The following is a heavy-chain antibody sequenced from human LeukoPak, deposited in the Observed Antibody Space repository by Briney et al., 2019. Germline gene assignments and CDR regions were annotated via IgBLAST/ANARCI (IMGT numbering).Heavy chain of an antibody. V-gene: IGHV3-64D*06. J-gene: IGHJ4*02. CDR3: VKAVIWFGELLRNYYFDY. D-gene: IGHD3-10*01. CDR2: IRCNGGST. Sequence: PGGPLTLPCSPSGFPFSSYAMHWVRQAPGKGREYVSAIRCNGGSTYYADSVKCRFSISRDNSKNTLYLQMSSLRAEDTAVYYCVKAVIWFGELLRNYYFDYWGQGTLVTVSS. CDR1: GFPFSSYA.